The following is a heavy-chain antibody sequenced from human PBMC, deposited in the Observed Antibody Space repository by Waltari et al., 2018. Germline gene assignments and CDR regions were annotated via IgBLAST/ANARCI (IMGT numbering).Heavy chain of an antibody. Sequence: EVQLVESGGGLVKPGGSLRLSCAASGFTFSSYSMNWVRQAPGKGLDWVSSISSSSSYIYYADSVKGRFTISRDNAKNSLYLQMNSLRAEDTVVYYCARVAKGATDYWGQGTLVTVSS. CDR3: ARVAKGATDY. CDR2: ISSSSSYI. J-gene: IGHJ4*02. CDR1: GFTFSSYS. V-gene: IGHV3-21*01. D-gene: IGHD1-26*01.